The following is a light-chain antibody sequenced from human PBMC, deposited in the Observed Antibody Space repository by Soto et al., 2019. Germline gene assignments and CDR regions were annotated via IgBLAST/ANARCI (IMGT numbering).Light chain of an antibody. CDR2: AAS. CDR1: ESIRNN. CDR3: QQTYSTPRGA. Sequence: DIQMTQSPSSLSASVGDRVTITCRASESIRNNLNWYQQKPGKAPKLLIYAASTLQSGVPSRFSGGGSGTEFTLPIGSLQPEDFTTYYCQQTYSTPRGAFGQGTKVEF. V-gene: IGKV1-39*01. J-gene: IGKJ1*01.